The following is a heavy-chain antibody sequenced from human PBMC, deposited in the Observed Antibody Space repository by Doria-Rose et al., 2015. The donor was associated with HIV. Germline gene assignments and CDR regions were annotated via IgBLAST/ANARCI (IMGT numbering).Heavy chain of an antibody. J-gene: IGHJ4*02. Sequence: QVQLQESGPGLVRPSQTLSLTCTVLGDSISSGDSFWSWIRQPPGKGPEWIGYISSSRTTYYYPSLRSRLTISLNASTNQFSLNLNSVTAADTAVYYCARARNYGFPHFFDFWGQGTLVTVSS. CDR1: GDSISSGDSF. V-gene: IGHV4-30-4*01. CDR3: ARARNYGFPHFFDF. CDR2: ISSSRTT. D-gene: IGHD3-10*01.